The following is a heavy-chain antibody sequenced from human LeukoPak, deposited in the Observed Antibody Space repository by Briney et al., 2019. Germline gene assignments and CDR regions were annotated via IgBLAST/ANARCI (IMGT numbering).Heavy chain of an antibody. Sequence: GGSLRLSCAASGFTFDDYAMHWVRQAPGKGLEWVSGISWNSGSIGYADSVKGRFTISRDNAKNSLYLQMNSLRAEDTALYYCAKDTDYGDYLEALDIWGQGTMVTVSS. CDR2: ISWNSGSI. CDR1: GFTFDDYA. V-gene: IGHV3-9*01. D-gene: IGHD4-17*01. CDR3: AKDTDYGDYLEALDI. J-gene: IGHJ3*02.